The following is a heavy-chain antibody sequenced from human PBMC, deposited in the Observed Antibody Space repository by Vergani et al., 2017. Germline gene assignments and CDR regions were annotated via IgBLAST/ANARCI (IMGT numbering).Heavy chain of an antibody. V-gene: IGHV4-34*01. CDR1: GGSFSGYY. CDR3: ARDKMITCGGVIVRYFDY. D-gene: IGHD3-16*02. Sequence: QVQLQQWGAGLLKPSETLSLTCAVYGGSFSGYYWSWIRQPPGKGLEWIGSIYHSGSTYYNPSLKSRVTISVDTSKNQFSLKLSSVTAADTAVYYCARDKMITCGGVIVRYFDYWGQGTLVTVSS. J-gene: IGHJ4*02. CDR2: IYHSGST.